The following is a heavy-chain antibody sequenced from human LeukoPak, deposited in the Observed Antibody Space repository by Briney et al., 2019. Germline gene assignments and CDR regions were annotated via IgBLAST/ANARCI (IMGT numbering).Heavy chain of an antibody. CDR1: GFTFGSYA. Sequence: GGSLRLSCAASGFTFGSYAIDWVRQAPGKRLEWVAVIGFDGSDKYYADSVKGRFAISRDNSRNMVYLQMNSLRAEDTGVYYCVRDGAAVAGQVFWYFDLWGRGTLVTVSS. CDR2: IGFDGSDK. V-gene: IGHV3-33*01. CDR3: VRDGAAVAGQVFWYFDL. J-gene: IGHJ2*01. D-gene: IGHD6-19*01.